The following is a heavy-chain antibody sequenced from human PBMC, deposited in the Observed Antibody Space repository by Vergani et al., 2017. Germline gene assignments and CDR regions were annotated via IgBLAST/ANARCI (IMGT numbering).Heavy chain of an antibody. V-gene: IGHV4-4*03. CDR3: ATIGYRRWGYYFDY. CDR1: GDSISSNNC. CDR2: ICHTEDT. Sequence: QVQLQESGPGLVKPPGTLSLTCAVSGDSISSNNCWTWVRQPPGKGLECIGEICHTEDTKYSPSLKSRVTVSVDGSRKLFSQRLNSVTAADTAVYYCATIGYRRWGYYFDYWGQGILVTVSS. J-gene: IGHJ4*02. D-gene: IGHD2-2*02.